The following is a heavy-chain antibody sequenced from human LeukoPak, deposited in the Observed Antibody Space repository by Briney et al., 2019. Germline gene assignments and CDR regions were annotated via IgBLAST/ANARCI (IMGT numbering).Heavy chain of an antibody. Sequence: KPSETLSLTCAVYGGSFSGYYWSWIRQPPGKGLEWIGEINHSGSTNYNPSLKSRVTISVDTSMNQFSLKLSSVTAADTAVYYCARRYSSGWYDGGADYFDYWGQGTLVTVSS. J-gene: IGHJ4*02. CDR2: INHSGST. V-gene: IGHV4-34*01. CDR3: ARRYSSGWYDGGADYFDY. CDR1: GGSFSGYY. D-gene: IGHD6-19*01.